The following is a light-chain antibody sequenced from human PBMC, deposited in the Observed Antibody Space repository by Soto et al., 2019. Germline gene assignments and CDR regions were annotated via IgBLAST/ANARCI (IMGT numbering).Light chain of an antibody. CDR2: DND. V-gene: IGLV1-51*01. J-gene: IGLJ1*01. CDR1: GSNIGRNF. CDR3: GSWDNSLSAYV. Sequence: QSVLTQPPSLSAAPGQWVTISCSGSGSNIGRNFVSWYQQFPGTAPKFLIYDNDKRPSGIPDRFSGSKSGTSATLGITGLQTGDEADYYCGSWDNSLSAYVFGTGTK.